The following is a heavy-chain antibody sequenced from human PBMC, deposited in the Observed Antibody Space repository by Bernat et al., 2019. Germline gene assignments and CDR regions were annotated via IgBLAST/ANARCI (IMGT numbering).Heavy chain of an antibody. CDR2: IKSKTDGGKT. CDR1: GFTFSNAW. V-gene: IGHV3-15*01. D-gene: IGHD3-22*01. J-gene: IGHJ1*01. CDR3: TPAYSYDGTLRHAEYFQN. Sequence: VQLVESGGGLVKPGGSLRLSCAASGFTFSNAWMSWVRQAPGKGLEWVGRIKSKTDGGKTDYAAPVKGRFTIARDDSKNTLYLKLNSLKTEDTAVYYCTPAYSYDGTLRHAEYFQNWGQGTLVTVSP.